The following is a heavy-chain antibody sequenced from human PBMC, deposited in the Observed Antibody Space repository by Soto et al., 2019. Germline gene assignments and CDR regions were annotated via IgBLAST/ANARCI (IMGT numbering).Heavy chain of an antibody. Sequence: QVQLVQSGAEVKKPGASVKVSCKASGYTFTSYGISWVRQAPGQGLEWMGWISAYNGNTNYAQKLQGRVTMTTDTSTSTAYMELRSLRCDDTAVYYCARDGTVTTVAYYYYGMDVWGQGTTVTVSS. V-gene: IGHV1-18*01. D-gene: IGHD4-17*01. CDR3: ARDGTVTTVAYYYYGMDV. CDR1: GYTFTSYG. J-gene: IGHJ6*02. CDR2: ISAYNGNT.